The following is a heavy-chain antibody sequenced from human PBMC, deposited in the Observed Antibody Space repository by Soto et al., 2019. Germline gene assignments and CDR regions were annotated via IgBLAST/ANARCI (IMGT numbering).Heavy chain of an antibody. J-gene: IGHJ5*02. D-gene: IGHD5-12*01. CDR3: AELSGYEVREGGWFDP. CDR1: GGSISSGGYY. CDR2: IYYSGST. V-gene: IGHV4-31*03. Sequence: SETLSLTCTVSGGSISSGGYYWSWIRQHPGKGLEWIGYIYYSGSTYYNPSLKSRVTISVDTSKNQFSLKLSSVTAADTAVYYCAELSGYEVREGGWFDPWGQGTLVTVSS.